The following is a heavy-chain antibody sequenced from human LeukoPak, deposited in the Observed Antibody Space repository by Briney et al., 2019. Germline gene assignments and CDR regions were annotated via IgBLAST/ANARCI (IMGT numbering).Heavy chain of an antibody. CDR1: IGSLNSYF. CDR2: VSDTGRA. J-gene: IGHJ4*02. V-gene: IGHV4-4*07. Sequence: SETLSLTCTVSIGSLNSYFWTWVRQLAGKGLEWIGRVSDTGRAYYNPSLESRVTISLDTSKNQFSLKVTSVTAADTAVYYCTRGKEMTRTSGYYSLDFWGQGTLVSVSS. CDR3: TRGKEMTRTSGYYSLDF. D-gene: IGHD3-9*01.